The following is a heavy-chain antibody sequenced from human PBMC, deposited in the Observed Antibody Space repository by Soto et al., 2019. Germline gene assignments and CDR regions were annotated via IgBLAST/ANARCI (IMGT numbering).Heavy chain of an antibody. Sequence: GASVKVSCKASGYTFTGYYMHWVRQAPGQGLEWMGWINPNSGGTNYAQKFQGRVTMTRDTSISTAYMELSRLRSDDTAVYYCARDPVLLWFGEAYYYYYGMDVWGQGTTVTVS. V-gene: IGHV1-2*02. D-gene: IGHD3-10*01. CDR2: INPNSGGT. CDR3: ARDPVLLWFGEAYYYYYGMDV. CDR1: GYTFTGYY. J-gene: IGHJ6*02.